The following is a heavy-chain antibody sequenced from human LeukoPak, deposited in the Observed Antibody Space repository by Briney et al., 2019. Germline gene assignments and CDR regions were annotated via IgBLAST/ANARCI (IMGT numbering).Heavy chain of an antibody. CDR3: ARDLGLLWFGETIDY. V-gene: IGHV1-2*02. D-gene: IGHD3-10*01. Sequence: ASVKVSCKASGYTFTGYYMHWVRQAPGQGLDWMGWINPNSGGTNYAQKFQGRVTMTRDTSISTAYMELSRLRSDDTAVYYCARDLGLLWFGETIDYWGQGTLVTVSS. J-gene: IGHJ4*02. CDR2: INPNSGGT. CDR1: GYTFTGYY.